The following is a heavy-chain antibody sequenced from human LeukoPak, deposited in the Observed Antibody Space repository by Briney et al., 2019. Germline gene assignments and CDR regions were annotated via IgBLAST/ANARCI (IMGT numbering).Heavy chain of an antibody. CDR2: IYSGGST. CDR3: ARVTYDYVWGSYHGFDI. J-gene: IGHJ3*02. Sequence: GGSLRLSCAASGFTVSSNYMSWVRQAPGKGLEWVSVIYSGGSTYYADSVKGRFTISRDNSKNTLYLQMNSLRAEDTAVYYCARVTYDYVWGSYHGFDIWGQGTMVTVSS. V-gene: IGHV3-53*01. D-gene: IGHD3-16*02. CDR1: GFTVSSNY.